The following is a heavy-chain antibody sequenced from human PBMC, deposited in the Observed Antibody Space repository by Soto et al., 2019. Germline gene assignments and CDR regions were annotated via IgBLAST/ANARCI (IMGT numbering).Heavy chain of an antibody. CDR1: GGSFSGYY. D-gene: IGHD6-19*01. V-gene: IGHV4-34*01. Sequence: SETLSLTCAVYGGSFSGYYWSWIRQPPGKGLEWIGEINHSGSTNYNPSLKSRVTISVDTSKNQFSLKLSSVTAADTAVYYCARRSSGWYLNWFDPWGQGTLVTVSS. J-gene: IGHJ5*02. CDR2: INHSGST. CDR3: ARRSSGWYLNWFDP.